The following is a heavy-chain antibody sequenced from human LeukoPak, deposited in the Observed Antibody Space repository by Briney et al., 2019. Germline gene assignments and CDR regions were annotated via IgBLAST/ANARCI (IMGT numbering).Heavy chain of an antibody. CDR1: VFPLCS. Sequence: PGGSLILACSSPVFPLCSMNCVPQAPGKGLEWVSYISSSSSTIYYADSVKGRFTISRDNAKNSLYLQMNSLRAEDTAVYYCARGLGSSWYGTLNYFDCWGQGTLVTVSS. CDR3: ARGLGSSWYGTLNYFDC. D-gene: IGHD6-13*01. CDR2: ISSSSSTI. V-gene: IGHV3-48*01. J-gene: IGHJ4*02.